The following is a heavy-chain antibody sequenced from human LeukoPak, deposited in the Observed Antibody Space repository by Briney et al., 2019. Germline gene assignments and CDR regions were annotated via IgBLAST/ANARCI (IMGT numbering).Heavy chain of an antibody. J-gene: IGHJ4*02. CDR2: IYSGGST. D-gene: IGHD3-22*01. Sequence: GGSLRLSCAASGFSVSRNYMNWVRQAPGKGLEWVSIIYSGGSTYYADSVKGRFTISRDISKNALYLQMNSLRAEDTAVYYCATPLDYYDRSDSHQGGDWGQGTLVTVSS. CDR1: GFSVSRNY. V-gene: IGHV3-53*01. CDR3: ATPLDYYDRSDSHQGGD.